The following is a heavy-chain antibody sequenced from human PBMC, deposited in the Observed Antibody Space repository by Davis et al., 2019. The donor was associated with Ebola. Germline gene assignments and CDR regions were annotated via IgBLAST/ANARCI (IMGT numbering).Heavy chain of an antibody. CDR1: DLSLYGAY. CDR2: TLHGRDT. CDR3: ARRPTGIDF. Sequence: PSETLSLTCGVTDLSLYGAYWTWIRQSPGKGLEWIGETLHGRDTKYNPSLRGRVTISLDMAKSQVSLTLMSVTAADTAVYYCARRPTGIDFWGQGVLVTVSS. J-gene: IGHJ4*02. V-gene: IGHV4-34*12.